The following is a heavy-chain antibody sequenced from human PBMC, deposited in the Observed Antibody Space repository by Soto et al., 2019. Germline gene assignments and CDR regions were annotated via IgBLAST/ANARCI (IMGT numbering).Heavy chain of an antibody. V-gene: IGHV1-58*02. J-gene: IGHJ6*02. CDR1: GFTFTSSA. D-gene: IGHD3-10*01. CDR3: AASGDRDYYYYGMDV. Sequence: SVKVSYKASGFTFTSSAMQWVRQARGQRLEWIGWIVVGSGNTNYAQKFQERVTITRDMSTSTAYMELSSLRSEDTAVYYCAASGDRDYYYYGMDVWGQGTTVTVSS. CDR2: IVVGSGNT.